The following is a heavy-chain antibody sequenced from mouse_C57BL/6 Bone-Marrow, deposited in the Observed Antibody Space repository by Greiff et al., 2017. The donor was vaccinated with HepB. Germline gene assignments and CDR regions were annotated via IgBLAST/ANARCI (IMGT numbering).Heavy chain of an antibody. CDR1: GYTFTSYW. CDR2: IDPSDSYT. V-gene: IGHV1-69*01. Sequence: QVQLQQPGAELVMPGASVKLSCKASGYTFTSYWMHWVKQRPGQGLEWIGEIDPSDSYTNYNQKFKGKSTLTVDKSSSTAYMQLSSLTSEDSAVYYCARDIYYGSSYGLYFDVWGTGTTVTVSS. D-gene: IGHD1-1*01. CDR3: ARDIYYGSSYGLYFDV. J-gene: IGHJ1*03.